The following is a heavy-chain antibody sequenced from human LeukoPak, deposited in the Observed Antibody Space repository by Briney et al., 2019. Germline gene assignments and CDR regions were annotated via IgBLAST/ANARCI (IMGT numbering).Heavy chain of an antibody. Sequence: GGSLRLSCAASGFTFNTFNMNWVRQAPGKGLEWVSSITSGGDCIYYADSVKGRFTTSRDNAKNSLSLQLNSLRVEDTAVYYCARGHYDVLAASYKWTPDYWGQGTLVTVSS. V-gene: IGHV3-21*01. CDR1: GFTFNTFN. CDR3: ARGHYDVLAASYKWTPDY. J-gene: IGHJ4*02. CDR2: ITSGGDCI. D-gene: IGHD3-9*01.